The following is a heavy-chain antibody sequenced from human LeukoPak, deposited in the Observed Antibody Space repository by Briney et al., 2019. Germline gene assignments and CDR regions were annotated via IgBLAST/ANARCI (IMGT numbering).Heavy chain of an antibody. CDR3: ARRYLPATGKFDP. CDR1: GGTFSSYA. V-gene: IGHV1-69*13. J-gene: IGHJ5*02. Sequence: SVKVSCKASGGTFSSYAISWVRQAPGQGLEWMGGIIPIFGTANYAQKFQGRVTITADESTSTAYMELSSLRSEDTAVYYCARRYLPATGKFDPWGQGTLVTVSS. D-gene: IGHD2-2*01. CDR2: IIPIFGTA.